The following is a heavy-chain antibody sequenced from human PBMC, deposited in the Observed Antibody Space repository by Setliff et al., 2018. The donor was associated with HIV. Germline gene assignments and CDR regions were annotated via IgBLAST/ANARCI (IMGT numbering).Heavy chain of an antibody. J-gene: IGHJ6*03. V-gene: IGHV1-8*02. D-gene: IGHD6-19*01. CDR2: MNPNSGNT. CDR1: GYTFTNSD. CDR3: ARGAWYTSGWYSSRYMDV. Sequence: ASVKVTCKASGYTFTNSDINWVRQATGQGLEWMGWMNPNSGNTGYAQKFQGRVIMTRDTSITTAYMELSSLRSDDTAVYYCARGAWYTSGWYSSRYMDVWGKGTTVTVSS.